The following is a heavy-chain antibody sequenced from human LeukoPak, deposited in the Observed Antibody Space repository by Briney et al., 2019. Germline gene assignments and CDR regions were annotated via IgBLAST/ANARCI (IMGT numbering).Heavy chain of an antibody. CDR2: INPSGGST. V-gene: IGHV1-46*01. CDR3: AREGATIWFGELLADY. J-gene: IGHJ4*02. Sequence: GASVKVSCKASGYTFTSYYMHWVRQAPGQGLEWMGIINPSGGSTSYAQKFQGRVTMTTDTSTSTAYMELRSLRSDDTAVYYCAREGATIWFGELLADYWGQGTLVTVSS. CDR1: GYTFTSYY. D-gene: IGHD3-10*01.